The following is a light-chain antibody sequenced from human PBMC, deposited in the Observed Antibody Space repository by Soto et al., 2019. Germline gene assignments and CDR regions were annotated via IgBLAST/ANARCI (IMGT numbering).Light chain of an antibody. J-gene: IGKJ4*01. CDR1: QSVGSS. Sequence: EIVMTQSPATLSVSPGERATLSCRASQSVGSSLAWYQQKPGQAPRLLIYGISNRATGLPGKFSGSGFGTEFDLTISSLQSEDVAVYYCQQYTHWPLTFGGGTKVQIQ. V-gene: IGKV3-15*01. CDR3: QQYTHWPLT. CDR2: GIS.